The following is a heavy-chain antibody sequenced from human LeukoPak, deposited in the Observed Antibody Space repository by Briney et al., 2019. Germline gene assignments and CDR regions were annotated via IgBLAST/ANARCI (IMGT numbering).Heavy chain of an antibody. J-gene: IGHJ4*02. CDR2: IKHDGSEK. CDR1: GLTFSGYW. D-gene: IGHD6-13*01. CDR3: ASHSSSWYYFDY. Sequence: PGGSLRLSCAASGLTFSGYWMSWVRQAPGKGLEWVANIKHDGSEKYYVDSVKGRFTISSDNPKNSLYLQMNSLRAEDTAVYYCASHSSSWYYFDYWGQGTLVTVSS. V-gene: IGHV3-7*05.